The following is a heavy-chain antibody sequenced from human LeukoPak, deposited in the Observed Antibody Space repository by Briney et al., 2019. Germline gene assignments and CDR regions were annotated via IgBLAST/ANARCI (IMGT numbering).Heavy chain of an antibody. J-gene: IGHJ4*02. V-gene: IGHV1-69*13. D-gene: IGHD1-26*01. Sequence: GASVKVSCTASGGTFSSYAISWVRQAPGQGLEWMGGIIPIFGTANYAQKFQGRVTITADESTSTAYMELSSLRSEDTAVYYCSTRAPGFDYWGQGTLVTVSS. CDR1: GGTFSSYA. CDR2: IIPIFGTA. CDR3: STRAPGFDY.